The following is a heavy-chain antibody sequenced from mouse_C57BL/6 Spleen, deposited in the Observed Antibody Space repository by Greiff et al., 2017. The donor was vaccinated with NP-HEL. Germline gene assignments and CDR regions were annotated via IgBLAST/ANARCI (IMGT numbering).Heavy chain of an antibody. J-gene: IGHJ3*01. CDR1: GYAFSSSW. Sequence: VQLQQSGPELVKPGASVKISCKASGYAFSSSWMNWVKQRPGKGLEWIGRIYPGDGDTNYNGKFKGKATLTADKSSSTAYMQLSSLTSEDSAVYFCARSDGNYREWFAYWGQGTLVTVSA. CDR3: ARSDGNYREWFAY. CDR2: IYPGDGDT. V-gene: IGHV1-82*01. D-gene: IGHD2-1*01.